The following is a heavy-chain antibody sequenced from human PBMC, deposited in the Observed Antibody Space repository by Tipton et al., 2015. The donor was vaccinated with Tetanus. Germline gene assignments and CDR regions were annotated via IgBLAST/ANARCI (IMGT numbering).Heavy chain of an antibody. Sequence: TLSFTCTVSGGSMSTYYWSWIRQPPGKGLEWIGYVYYTGSTNHNPSLKSRVTISMDRSKNQISLQLTSVTAADTAVYFCAGVTAQRTELYFDHWGQGTLVTVSS. CDR3: AGVTAQRTELYFDH. CDR2: VYYTGST. J-gene: IGHJ4*02. D-gene: IGHD6-13*01. V-gene: IGHV4-59*01. CDR1: GGSMSTYY.